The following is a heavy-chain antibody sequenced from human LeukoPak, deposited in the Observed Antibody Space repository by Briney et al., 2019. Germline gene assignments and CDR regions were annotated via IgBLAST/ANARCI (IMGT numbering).Heavy chain of an antibody. D-gene: IGHD2-8*01. CDR1: GFTFRNYY. CDR2: ISGDGSSI. J-gene: IGHJ4*02. V-gene: IGHV3-74*01. Sequence: PGGSLRLSCVASGFTFRNYYMLWVRQVPGKGLVWVSRISGDGSSIFYADSVKGRFTISRDNAKNSLYVQMNSLRADDSAVYYCTRSSNGVYIQWGQGTLVTASS. CDR3: TRSSNGVYIQ.